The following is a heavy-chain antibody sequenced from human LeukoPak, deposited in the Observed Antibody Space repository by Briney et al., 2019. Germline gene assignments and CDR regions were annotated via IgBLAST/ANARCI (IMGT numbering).Heavy chain of an antibody. V-gene: IGHV3-21*01. CDR1: RFTFSSYS. J-gene: IGHJ4*02. Sequence: GGSLRLSCAASRFTFSSYSMNWVRQAPGKGLECVSSISSSTGYIHYADSVKGRFTISRDNAKNSLYLQMNSLRAEDTAVYYCARDPETAMVPAPDYWGQGTLVTVSS. D-gene: IGHD5-18*01. CDR3: ARDPETAMVPAPDY. CDR2: ISSSTGYI.